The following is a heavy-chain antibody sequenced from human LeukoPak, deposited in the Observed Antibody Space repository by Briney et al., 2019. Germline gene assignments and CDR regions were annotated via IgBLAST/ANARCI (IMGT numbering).Heavy chain of an antibody. CDR2: ISGSGGST. Sequence: PGGSLRLSCAASGFTFSSYAMSWVRQAPGKGLEWVSAISGSGGSTYYADSVKGRFTISRDNSKNTLYLQMNSLRAEDTAVYYCAEDHYDSSGYFYWGQGTLVTVSS. CDR1: GFTFSSYA. D-gene: IGHD3-22*01. J-gene: IGHJ4*02. V-gene: IGHV3-23*01. CDR3: AEDHYDSSGYFY.